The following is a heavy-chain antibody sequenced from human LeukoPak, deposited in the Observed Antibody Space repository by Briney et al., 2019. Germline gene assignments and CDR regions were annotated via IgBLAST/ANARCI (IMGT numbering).Heavy chain of an antibody. D-gene: IGHD6-19*01. CDR1: GFTFSSYS. CDR2: ISSSSSYI. J-gene: IGHJ4*02. V-gene: IGHV3-21*01. CDR3: ARGAVAGTFYY. Sequence: GGSLRLSCAASGFTFSSYSMNWVRQAPGKGLEWVSSISSSSSYIYYADSVKGRFTISRDNAKNSLYLQMNSLRAEGTAVYYCARGAVAGTFYYWGQGTLVTVSS.